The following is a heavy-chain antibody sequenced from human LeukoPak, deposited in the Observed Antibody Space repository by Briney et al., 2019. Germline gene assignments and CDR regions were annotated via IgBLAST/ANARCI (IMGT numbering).Heavy chain of an antibody. CDR2: IIPIFGTA. V-gene: IGHV1-69*05. J-gene: IGHJ5*02. CDR1: GGTFSSYA. Sequence: SVKVSCKASGGTFSSYAISWVRQAPGQGLEWMGGIIPIFGTANYAQKFQGRVTITTDESTSTAYMELSSLRSEDTAVYYCARADSGGDSSGYNWFDPWGQGTLVTVSS. D-gene: IGHD3-22*01. CDR3: ARADSGGDSSGYNWFDP.